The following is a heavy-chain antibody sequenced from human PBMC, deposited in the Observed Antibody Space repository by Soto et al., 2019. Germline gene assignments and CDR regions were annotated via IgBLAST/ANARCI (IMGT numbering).Heavy chain of an antibody. J-gene: IGHJ5*02. D-gene: IGHD6-25*01. V-gene: IGHV3-11*01. CDR3: ARGWTLRAGYFDP. CDR1: GFIFSDYY. CDR2: ISSSGTTV. Sequence: QVQVVESGGDLVKPGGSLRLSCAATGFIFSDYYMIWLRQAPGKGLEWVSYISSSGTTVNYADSVKGRFTISRDNAKNSLYLQLNSLRAEDTAVYYCARGWTLRAGYFDPWGQGTLVTVSS.